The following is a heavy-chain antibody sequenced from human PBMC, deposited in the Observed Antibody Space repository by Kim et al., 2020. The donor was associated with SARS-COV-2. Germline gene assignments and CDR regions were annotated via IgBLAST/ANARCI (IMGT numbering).Heavy chain of an antibody. V-gene: IGHV3-7*01. D-gene: IGHD2-15*01. CDR2: IQDDGTEK. Sequence: GGSLRLSCVVSGFSLTTNLMSWVRQAPGKGLVWVAKIQDDGTEKYYGYSVEGRFTISRDNAKNSLYLQMNSLSAEDTAVYYCARDRKYSLDYWGQGTLVTVSS. J-gene: IGHJ4*02. CDR3: ARDRKYSLDY. CDR1: GFSLTTNL.